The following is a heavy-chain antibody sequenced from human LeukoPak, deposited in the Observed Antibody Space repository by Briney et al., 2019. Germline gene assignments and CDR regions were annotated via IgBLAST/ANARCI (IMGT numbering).Heavy chain of an antibody. D-gene: IGHD4-23*01. J-gene: IGHJ4*02. CDR3: AKRGGNYRFDY. CDR1: GVTFSSYA. Sequence: GGSLRLSCAAAGVTFSSYAMSLVRQAPGKGLEWVSAISGSGGSTYYADSVKGRFTISRDNSKNTLYLQMNSLRAEDTAVYYCAKRGGNYRFDYWGQGTLVTVSS. V-gene: IGHV3-23*01. CDR2: ISGSGGST.